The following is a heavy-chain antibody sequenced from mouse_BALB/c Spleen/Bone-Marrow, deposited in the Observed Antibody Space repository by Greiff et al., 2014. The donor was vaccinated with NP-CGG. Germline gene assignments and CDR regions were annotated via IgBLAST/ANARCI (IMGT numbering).Heavy chain of an antibody. D-gene: IGHD1-1*01. CDR1: GFTFSGLG. Sequence: DVMLVESGGDLVKPGGSLKLSCAASGFTFSGLGMSWVRQSPDKRLEWVATIGVGGTYTYYPDSVKGRFTISRDNAKNTLYLRMSSLKSEDTAMYYCVRPFTTVVATVFAYWGQGTLVTVSA. CDR2: IGVGGTYT. V-gene: IGHV5-6*02. J-gene: IGHJ3*01. CDR3: VRPFTTVVATVFAY.